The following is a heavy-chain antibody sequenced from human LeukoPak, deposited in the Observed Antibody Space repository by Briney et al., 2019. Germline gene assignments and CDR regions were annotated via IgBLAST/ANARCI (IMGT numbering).Heavy chain of an antibody. CDR2: IYYGGNT. Sequence: SETLPLTCTVSGGSISSSSYYWGWIRQPPGKGLEWIGSIYYGGNTYYNPSLKSRVTISVDTSKNQFSLKLSSVTAADTAVYYCARHGIDVLLKDYYFDYWGQGTRVTVSS. CDR1: GGSISSSSYY. V-gene: IGHV4-39*01. CDR3: ARHGIDVLLKDYYFDY. D-gene: IGHD3-16*01. J-gene: IGHJ4*02.